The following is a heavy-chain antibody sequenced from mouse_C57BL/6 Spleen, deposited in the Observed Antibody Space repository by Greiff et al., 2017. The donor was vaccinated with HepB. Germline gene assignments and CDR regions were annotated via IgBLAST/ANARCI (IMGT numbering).Heavy chain of an antibody. J-gene: IGHJ2*01. CDR1: GYTFTGYG. D-gene: IGHD1-1*01. CDR2: IYPGSGST. CDR3: TRGLTVALDY. Sequence: VQLKQSGAELVRPGASVKLSCKASGYTFTGYGIGWVKQRPGHGLEWIGVIYPGSGSTYYNEKFKGKATLTADTSSSTAYMELRSLTSEDSAVYYCTRGLTVALDYWGQGTPLTVSS. V-gene: IGHV1-81*01.